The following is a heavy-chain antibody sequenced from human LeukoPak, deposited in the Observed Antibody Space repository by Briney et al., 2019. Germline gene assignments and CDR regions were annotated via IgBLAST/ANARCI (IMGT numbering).Heavy chain of an antibody. J-gene: IGHJ3*02. V-gene: IGHV4-4*07. CDR3: ARESGGYCSSTSCYDDAFDI. D-gene: IGHD2-2*01. CDR1: GGSISSYY. CDR2: IYTSGST. Sequence: PSETLSLTCTVSGGSISSYYWSWIRQPAGKGLEWIGRIYTSGSTNYNPSLKSRVTMSVDTSKNQFSLKLSSVTAADTAVYYCARESGGYCSSTSCYDDAFDIWGQGTMVTVSS.